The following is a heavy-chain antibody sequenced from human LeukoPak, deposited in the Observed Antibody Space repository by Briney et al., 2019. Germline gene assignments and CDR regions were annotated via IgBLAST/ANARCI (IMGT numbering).Heavy chain of an antibody. D-gene: IGHD4-17*01. Sequence: GGSLRLSCAASGFTFSSYAVSWVRQAPGKGLEWVSAISGSGGSTYYADSVKGRFTISRDNSKNTLYLQMNSLRPEDTAVYYCAKADYGDYGRLAFDIWGQGTMVTVSS. V-gene: IGHV3-23*01. CDR1: GFTFSSYA. CDR3: AKADYGDYGRLAFDI. CDR2: ISGSGGST. J-gene: IGHJ3*02.